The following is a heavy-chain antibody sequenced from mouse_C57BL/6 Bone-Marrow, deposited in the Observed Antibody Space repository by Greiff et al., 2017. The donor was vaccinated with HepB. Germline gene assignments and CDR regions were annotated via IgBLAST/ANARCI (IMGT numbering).Heavy chain of an antibody. Sequence: QVQLQQSGPELVKPGASVKISCKASGYAFSSSWMNWVKQRPGKGLEWIGRIYPGDGDTNYNGKFKGKATLTADKSSSTAYMQLSSLTSEDSAVYFCARYGEDWYFDVWGTGTTVTVSS. D-gene: IGHD1-1*02. CDR3: ARYGEDWYFDV. V-gene: IGHV1-82*01. CDR2: IYPGDGDT. J-gene: IGHJ1*03. CDR1: GYAFSSSW.